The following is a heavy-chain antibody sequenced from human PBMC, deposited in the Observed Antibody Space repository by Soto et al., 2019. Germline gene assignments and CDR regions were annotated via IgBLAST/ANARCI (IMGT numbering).Heavy chain of an antibody. CDR1: GGSVSSGSYY. Sequence: QVQLQESGPGLVKPSETLSLTCTVSGGSVSSGSYYWSWIRQPPGKALEWIGYVYYTGNTNYNPSLKSRVTISVDTSKNQFSLKLSSVTAADTAVYYCARRGSSWRDCWFDPWGQGTLVTVSS. CDR2: VYYTGNT. D-gene: IGHD6-13*01. V-gene: IGHV4-61*01. CDR3: ARRGSSWRDCWFDP. J-gene: IGHJ5*02.